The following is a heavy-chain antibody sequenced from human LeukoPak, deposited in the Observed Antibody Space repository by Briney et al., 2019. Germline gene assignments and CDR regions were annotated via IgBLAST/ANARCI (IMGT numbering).Heavy chain of an antibody. CDR1: GGSISSGGYY. Sequence: SQTLSLTCTVSGGSISSGGYYWSWIRQPPGKGLEWIGYIYHSGSTYYNPSLKSRVTISVDRSKNQFSLKLSSVTAADTAVYYCARVIIQGSYYVDVWGKGTTVTVSS. V-gene: IGHV4-30-2*01. CDR3: ARVIIQGSYYVDV. D-gene: IGHD5-18*01. J-gene: IGHJ6*03. CDR2: IYHSGST.